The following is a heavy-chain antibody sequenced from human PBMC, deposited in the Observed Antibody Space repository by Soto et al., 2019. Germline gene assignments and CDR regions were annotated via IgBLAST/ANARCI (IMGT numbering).Heavy chain of an antibody. Sequence: GGSLRLSCAASGFTFSSYGMHWVRQAPGKGLEWVAVIWYDGSNKYYADSVKGRFTISRDNSKNTLYLQMNSLRAEDTAVYYCARESRGSSRYRHYYGMDVWGQGTTVTVSS. D-gene: IGHD6-13*01. CDR2: IWYDGSNK. CDR3: ARESRGSSRYRHYYGMDV. V-gene: IGHV3-33*01. CDR1: GFTFSSYG. J-gene: IGHJ6*02.